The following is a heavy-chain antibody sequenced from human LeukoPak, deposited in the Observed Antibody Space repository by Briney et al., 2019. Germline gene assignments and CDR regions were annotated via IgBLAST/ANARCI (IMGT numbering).Heavy chain of an antibody. CDR1: GGSISSYY. CDR2: IYYSGST. D-gene: IGHD5-18*01. J-gene: IGHJ3*02. Sequence: PSETLSLTCTVSGGSISSYYWSWIRQPPGKGLEWIGYIYYSGSTNYNPSLKSRVTISVDTSKNQFSLKLSSVTAADTAVYYCARTIGGYSYGYNAQDAFDIWGQGTMVTVSS. CDR3: ARTIGGYSYGYNAQDAFDI. V-gene: IGHV4-59*01.